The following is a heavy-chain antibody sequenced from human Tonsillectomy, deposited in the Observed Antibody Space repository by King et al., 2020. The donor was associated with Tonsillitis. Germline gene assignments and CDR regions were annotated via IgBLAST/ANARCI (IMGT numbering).Heavy chain of an antibody. CDR1: GFAFKRYA. Sequence: VQLVESGGGVVQPGGSLRLSCSASGFAFKRYAMFWVRQAPGKGLEWVALISHDGNKTYYADSVKGRFTVSRDNSKNTLYVQMKSLRVEHTALFYCARGESGYSFGPFDNWGQGILVTVSA. CDR3: ARGESGYSFGPFDN. J-gene: IGHJ4*02. V-gene: IGHV3-30*03. D-gene: IGHD5-18*01. CDR2: ISHDGNKT.